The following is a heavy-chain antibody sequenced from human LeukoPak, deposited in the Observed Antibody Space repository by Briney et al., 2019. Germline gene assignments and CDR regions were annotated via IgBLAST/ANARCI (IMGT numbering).Heavy chain of an antibody. V-gene: IGHV4-34*01. D-gene: IGHD6-19*01. CDR1: GGSFSGYY. Sequence: SSETLSLTCAVYGGSFSGYYWSWIRQPPGKGLEWIGEISHSGSTNYNPSLKSRVTISVDTSKNQFSLKLSSVTAADTAVYYCVYSSGWYYFDYWGQGTLVTVSS. CDR2: ISHSGST. CDR3: VYSSGWYYFDY. J-gene: IGHJ4*02.